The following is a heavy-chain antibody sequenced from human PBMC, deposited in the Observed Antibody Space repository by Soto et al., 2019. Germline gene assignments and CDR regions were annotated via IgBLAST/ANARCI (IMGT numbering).Heavy chain of an antibody. V-gene: IGHV3-74*03. Sequence: PGGSLRLSCAASGFTFSTYWMHWVRQAPGKGLVWVSRINSDGSITTYADSVKGRFTISRDNSKNTLYLQMNSLRAEDTAVYYCAKDPGPLLVAPDYWGQGTLVTVSS. CDR1: GFTFSTYW. J-gene: IGHJ4*02. CDR2: INSDGSIT. CDR3: AKDPGPLLVAPDY. D-gene: IGHD5-12*01.